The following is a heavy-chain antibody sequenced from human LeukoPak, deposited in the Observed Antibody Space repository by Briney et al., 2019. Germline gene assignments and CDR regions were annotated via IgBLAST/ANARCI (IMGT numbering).Heavy chain of an antibody. Sequence: GGSLRLSCAASGFTFTNYWMSWVRQAPGKGPEWVANIKQDGSEEYYADSVKGRFTISRDNGKNSLNLQMNSLRAEDTAVSYCARWAGVTDYWGQGTLVTVSS. V-gene: IGHV3-7*01. J-gene: IGHJ4*02. CDR3: ARWAGVTDY. CDR1: GFTFTNYW. CDR2: IKQDGSEE. D-gene: IGHD5-18*01.